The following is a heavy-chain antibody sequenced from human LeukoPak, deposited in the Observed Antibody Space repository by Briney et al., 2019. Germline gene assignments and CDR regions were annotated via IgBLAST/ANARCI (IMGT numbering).Heavy chain of an antibody. CDR2: ISGSGGST. CDR3: AKGYCTSTKCYQLDY. D-gene: IGHD2-2*01. J-gene: IGHJ4*02. Sequence: GGSLRLSCAASGFTFSTYAMSWVRQAPGKGLEWVSGISGSGGSTYYADSVKGRFTISRDNSKNTLYLQMNSLRAEDTAVYYCAKGYCTSTKCYQLDYWGQGTLVTVSS. CDR1: GFTFSTYA. V-gene: IGHV3-23*01.